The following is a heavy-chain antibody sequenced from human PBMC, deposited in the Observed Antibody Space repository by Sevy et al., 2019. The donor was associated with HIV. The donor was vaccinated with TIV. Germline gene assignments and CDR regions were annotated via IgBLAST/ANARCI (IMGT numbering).Heavy chain of an antibody. J-gene: IGHJ6*02. Sequence: GSLRLSCAASGFTFSSYNMNWVRQAPGKGLEWVSSISASSGYIYYADSVKGRFTISRDNAKNSLYLQMNSLRAEDTAVYYCARDPRGGYYYYLDVWGQGTTVTVSS. CDR2: ISASSGYI. CDR1: GFTFSSYN. V-gene: IGHV3-21*01. D-gene: IGHD3-10*01. CDR3: ARDPRGGYYYYLDV.